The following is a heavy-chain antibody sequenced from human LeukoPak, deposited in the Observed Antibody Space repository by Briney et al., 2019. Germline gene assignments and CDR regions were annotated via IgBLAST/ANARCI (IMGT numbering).Heavy chain of an antibody. Sequence: GGSLRLSCAASGFTFSSYGMSWVRQPPGKGLEWVSTISGSGGSTYYADSVMGLFIISRDNSKNTLYLQMNSLRAEDTAVYYCARVLHKRNYDSTTYYGYWGQGTLVTVSS. CDR2: ISGSGGST. V-gene: IGHV3-23*01. D-gene: IGHD3-22*01. J-gene: IGHJ4*02. CDR1: GFTFSSYG. CDR3: ARVLHKRNYDSTTYYGY.